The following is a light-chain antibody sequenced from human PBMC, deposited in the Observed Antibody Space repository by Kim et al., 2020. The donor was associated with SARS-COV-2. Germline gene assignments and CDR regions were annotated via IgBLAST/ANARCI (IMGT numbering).Light chain of an antibody. J-gene: IGLJ2*01. CDR3: LLSYSGLVF. CDR1: SGAVTSGHD. Sequence: PGWTFTLPCASTSGAVTSGHDPSWFQRKPGQAPRTLIYDSSHKHAWTPARFSGSLLEGNAALTLSGAQPEDEADYYCLLSYSGLVFFGGGTQLTVL. CDR2: DSS. V-gene: IGLV7-46*01.